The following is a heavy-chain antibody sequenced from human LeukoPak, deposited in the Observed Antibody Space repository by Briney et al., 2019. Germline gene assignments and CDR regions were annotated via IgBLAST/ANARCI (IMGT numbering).Heavy chain of an antibody. CDR1: GGTFRNYA. CDR3: ARGAAAADY. CDR2: IIPILGIA. J-gene: IGHJ4*02. Sequence: GASVKVSCKASGGTFRNYALSWVRQAPGQGLEWMGRIIPILGIANYAQKFQGRVTITADKSTSTAYMELSSLRSEDTAVYYCARGAAAADYWGQGTLVTVSS. V-gene: IGHV1-69*04. D-gene: IGHD6-13*01.